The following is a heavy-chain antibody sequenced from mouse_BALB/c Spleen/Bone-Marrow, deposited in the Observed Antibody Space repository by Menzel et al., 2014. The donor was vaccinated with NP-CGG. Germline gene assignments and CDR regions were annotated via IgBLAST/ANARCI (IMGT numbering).Heavy chain of an antibody. D-gene: IGHD1-2*01. V-gene: IGHV2-6*02. CDR1: GFSLTTYV. Sequence: VQLQQSGPGLVAPSQSLSITCTVSGFSLTTYVLHWVRLPPGKAQEWLVVIWSDGSTTYNSALKSRLSISKDNSKSQVFLKMSSLQTDDTAMYYCATSLLRPAMDYWGQGTSVTVSS. CDR3: ATSLLRPAMDY. CDR2: IWSDGST. J-gene: IGHJ4*01.